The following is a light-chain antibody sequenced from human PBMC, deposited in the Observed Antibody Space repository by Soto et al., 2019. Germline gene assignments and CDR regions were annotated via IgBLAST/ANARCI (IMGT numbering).Light chain of an antibody. CDR3: QQRSNWPPYT. V-gene: IGKV3-11*01. Sequence: EIVLTQSPATLSLSPGERATLSCRASKSVSSYLAWYQQKPGQAPRLLIYDASNRATGIPARFSGSGSGTDFTLTISSLEPEDFAVYYCQQRSNWPPYTFGQVTKLEIK. J-gene: IGKJ2*01. CDR2: DAS. CDR1: KSVSSY.